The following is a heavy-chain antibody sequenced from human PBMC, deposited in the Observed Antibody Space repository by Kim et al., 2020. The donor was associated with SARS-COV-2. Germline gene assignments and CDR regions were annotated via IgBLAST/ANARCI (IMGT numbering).Heavy chain of an antibody. D-gene: IGHD1-26*01. CDR2: ISYSGST. CDR3: ARDGLNSGNYRNWFDP. V-gene: IGHV4-59*11. CDR1: GGSISTHY. J-gene: IGHJ5*02. Sequence: SETLSLTCTVSGGSISTHYWTWIRQPPGKGLEWIAYISYSGSTNYNPSLKSRVTISMDTSKNQFSLKLSSVTTADTAVYYCARDGLNSGNYRNWFDPWGQGTLVTVSS.